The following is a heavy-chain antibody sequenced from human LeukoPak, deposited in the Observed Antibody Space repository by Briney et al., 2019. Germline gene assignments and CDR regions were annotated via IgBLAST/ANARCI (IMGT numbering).Heavy chain of an antibody. V-gene: IGHV4-4*07. D-gene: IGHD3-10*01. CDR1: GGSISSYY. J-gene: IGHJ4*02. Sequence: SETLSLTCTVSGGSISSYYWSWIRQPAGKGLEWIGRIYTSGSTNYNPSLKSRVTMSVDTSKNQFSLKLSSVTAADTAVYYCARHLDYYGSGIYEYWGQGTLVTVSS. CDR2: IYTSGST. CDR3: ARHLDYYGSGIYEY.